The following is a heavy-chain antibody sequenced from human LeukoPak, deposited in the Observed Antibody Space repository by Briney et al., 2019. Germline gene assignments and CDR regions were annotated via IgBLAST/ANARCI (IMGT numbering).Heavy chain of an antibody. CDR2: ISGSGGST. Sequence: GGSLRLSCAASGFTFSSHAMSWVRQAPGKGLEWVSAISGSGGSTYYADSVKGRFTISRDNSKNTLYLQMNSLRAEDTAVYYCATNYYDFWSGYKDWGQGTLVTVSS. J-gene: IGHJ4*02. V-gene: IGHV3-23*01. D-gene: IGHD3-3*01. CDR1: GFTFSSHA. CDR3: ATNYYDFWSGYKD.